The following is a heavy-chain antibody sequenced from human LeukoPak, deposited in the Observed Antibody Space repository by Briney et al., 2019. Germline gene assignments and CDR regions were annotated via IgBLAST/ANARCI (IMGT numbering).Heavy chain of an antibody. V-gene: IGHV1-69*06. CDR2: IIPIFGTA. CDR1: VGTFSNYA. D-gene: IGHD6-13*01. Sequence: GSAVKVSCKASVGTFSNYAISWVRQAPGQGLEWMGGIIPIFGTANYAQKCQGRVTITADKSTSTAYMELSSLRSEDTAVYYCARSSSWPYYFDYWGQGTLVTVSS. CDR3: ARSSSWPYYFDY. J-gene: IGHJ4*02.